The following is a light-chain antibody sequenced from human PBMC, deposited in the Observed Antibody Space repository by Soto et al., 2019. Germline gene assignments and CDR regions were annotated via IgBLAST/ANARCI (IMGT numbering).Light chain of an antibody. CDR2: GAS. J-gene: IGKJ5*01. CDR3: QQYGSSPPIT. V-gene: IGKV3-20*01. Sequence: EIFLTQSPSSLSVSSVEIATLSCRALQSVSSSYLAWYQQKPGQAPRLLIYGASSRATGIPDRFSGSGSGTDFTLTISRLEPGDFAVYCCQQYGSSPPITFGQGTRLEIK. CDR1: QSVSSSY.